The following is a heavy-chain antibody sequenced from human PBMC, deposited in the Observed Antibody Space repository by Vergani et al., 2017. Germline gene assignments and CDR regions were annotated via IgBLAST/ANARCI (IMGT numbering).Heavy chain of an antibody. D-gene: IGHD3-10*01. CDR2: IYHSGST. J-gene: IGHJ5*02. CDR1: GGSISSGGYS. CDR3: ARAGVRPVGFDP. Sequence: QVQLQESGPGLVKPSQTLSLTCAVSGGSISSGGYSWSWIRQPPGKGLEWIGYIYHSGSTYYNPSLKSRVTISVDRSKNQFSLKLSSVTAADTAVYYCARAGVRPVGFDPWGQGTLVTVSS. V-gene: IGHV4-30-2*01.